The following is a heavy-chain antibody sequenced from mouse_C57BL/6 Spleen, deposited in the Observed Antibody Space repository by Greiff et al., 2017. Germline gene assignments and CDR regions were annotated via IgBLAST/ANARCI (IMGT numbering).Heavy chain of an antibody. J-gene: IGHJ3*01. CDR2: IYPSDSET. D-gene: IGHD1-1*01. CDR1: GYTFTSYW. V-gene: IGHV1-61*01. CDR3: ASLRGFAY. Sequence: VQLQQPGAELVRPGSSVKLSCKASGYTFTSYWMDWVKQRPGQGLEWIGNIYPSDSETHYNQKFKDKATLTVDKSSRTAYMQLSSLTSEDSAVYYCASLRGFAYWGQGTLVTVSA.